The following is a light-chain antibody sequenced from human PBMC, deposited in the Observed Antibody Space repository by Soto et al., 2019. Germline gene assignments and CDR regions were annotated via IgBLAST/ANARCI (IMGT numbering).Light chain of an antibody. CDR1: SSDICGYNY. V-gene: IGLV2-8*01. Sequence: QSALTQPPSASGSPGQSVTISCTGTSSDICGYNYVSWYQQHPGRAPKLMIYEVSQRPSGVPDRFSGSKSGNTASLTVSGLQAEDEADYYCSSYAGNNDLVFGGGTKLTVL. CDR2: EVS. CDR3: SSYAGNNDLV. J-gene: IGLJ2*01.